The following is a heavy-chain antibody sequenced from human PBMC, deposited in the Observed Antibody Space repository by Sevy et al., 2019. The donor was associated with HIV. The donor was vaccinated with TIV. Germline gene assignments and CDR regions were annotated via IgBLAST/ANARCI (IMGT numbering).Heavy chain of an antibody. J-gene: IGHJ4*02. CDR3: ARDDGNYYFHY. CDR2: IKQDAGQK. Sequence: GGSQRLSCAASGFTFSKYWMGWVHQAPGKGLEWVANIKQDAGQKYYVDSVKGRFTISRDNAKNSLYLQMNSLRAEDTAVYFCARDDGNYYFHYWGQGTLVTVSS. CDR1: GFTFSKYW. V-gene: IGHV3-7*01. D-gene: IGHD1-7*01.